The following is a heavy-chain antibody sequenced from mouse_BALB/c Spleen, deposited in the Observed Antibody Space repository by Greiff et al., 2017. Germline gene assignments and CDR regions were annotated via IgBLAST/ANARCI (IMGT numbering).Heavy chain of an antibody. V-gene: IGHV2-9*02. CDR2: IWAGGST. CDR1: GFSLTSYG. CDR3: ARDGGYYYGSSYWYFDV. D-gene: IGHD1-1*01. Sequence: QVQLQQSGPGLVAPSQSLSITCTVSGFSLTSYGVHWVRQPPGKGLEWLGVIWAGGSTNYNSALMSRLSISKDNSKSQVFLKMNSLQTDDTAMYYCARDGGYYYGSSYWYFDVWGAGTTVTVSS. J-gene: IGHJ1*01.